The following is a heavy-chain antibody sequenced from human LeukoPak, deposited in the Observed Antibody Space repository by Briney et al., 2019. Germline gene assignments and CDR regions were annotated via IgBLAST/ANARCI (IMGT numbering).Heavy chain of an antibody. CDR2: ISAYNGNT. Sequence: GASVKVSCKASGYTFTSYGISWVRQAPGQGLEWMGWISAYNGNTNYAQKLQGRVTMTTDTSTSTAYMELRSLRSDDTAVYYCARDTIAAAGKEYFQHWGQGTLVTVSS. D-gene: IGHD6-13*01. V-gene: IGHV1-18*01. CDR3: ARDTIAAAGKEYFQH. CDR1: GYTFTSYG. J-gene: IGHJ1*01.